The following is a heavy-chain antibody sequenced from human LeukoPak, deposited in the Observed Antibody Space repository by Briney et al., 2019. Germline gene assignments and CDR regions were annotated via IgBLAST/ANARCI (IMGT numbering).Heavy chain of an antibody. CDR3: ARHDLSSSSGDFDY. D-gene: IGHD6-6*01. CDR2: IHYSGST. CDR1: GGSISSSSYY. J-gene: IGHJ4*02. V-gene: IGHV4-39*01. Sequence: SETLSLTCTVSGGSISSSSYYWGWIRQPPGKGLEWIGSIHYSGSTYYNPSLKSRVTISVDTSKNQFSLKLSSVPAADTAVYYRARHDLSSSSGDFDYWGQGTLVTVSS.